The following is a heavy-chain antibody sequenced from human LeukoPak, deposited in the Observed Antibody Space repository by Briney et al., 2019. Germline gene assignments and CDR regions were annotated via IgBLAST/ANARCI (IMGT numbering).Heavy chain of an antibody. D-gene: IGHD3-10*01. J-gene: IGHJ5*02. V-gene: IGHV4-61*05. CDR3: ARGGYYGSGNDFRFDP. CDR1: GGSISSSSYY. Sequence: PSETLSLTCTVSGGSISSSSYYWGWIRQSPGKGLECIGYIHYTGSTNYNPSLKSRVTISVETSKNQSSLKLKSVTAADTAVYYCARGGYYGSGNDFRFDPWGQGTLVTVSS. CDR2: IHYTGST.